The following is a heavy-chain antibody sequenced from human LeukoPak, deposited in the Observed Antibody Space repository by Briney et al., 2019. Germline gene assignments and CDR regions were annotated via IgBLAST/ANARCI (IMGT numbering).Heavy chain of an antibody. CDR3: ARQLWFARSVHFDY. J-gene: IGHJ4*02. CDR1: GGSFSGYY. Sequence: PSETLSLTCAVYGGSFSGYYWSWIRQPPGKGLEWIGEINHSGSTNYNPSLKSRVTISVDTSKNQFSLKLSSVTAADTAVYYCARQLWFARSVHFDYWGQGTLVTVSS. CDR2: INHSGST. D-gene: IGHD5-18*01. V-gene: IGHV4-34*01.